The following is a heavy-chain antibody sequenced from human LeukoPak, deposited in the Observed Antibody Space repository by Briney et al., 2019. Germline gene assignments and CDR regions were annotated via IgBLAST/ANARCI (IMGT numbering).Heavy chain of an antibody. D-gene: IGHD4-11*01. J-gene: IGHJ3*02. V-gene: IGHV4-39*01. CDR1: GGSISGSSYY. Sequence: SETLSLTCTVSGGSISGSSYYWGWIRQPPGKGLEWIGSIYYSGSTYYNPSLKSRVTISVDTSKNQFSLKLSSVTAADTAVYYCARHGITMTTPDPTDAFDIWGQGTMVTVSS. CDR3: ARHGITMTTPDPTDAFDI. CDR2: IYYSGST.